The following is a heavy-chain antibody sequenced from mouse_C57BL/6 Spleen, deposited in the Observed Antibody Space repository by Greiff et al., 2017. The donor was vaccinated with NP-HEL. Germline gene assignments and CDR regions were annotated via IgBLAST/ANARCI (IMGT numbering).Heavy chain of an antibody. CDR3: ARGYYGRGYYYAMDY. V-gene: IGHV1-50*01. J-gene: IGHJ4*01. Sequence: QVQLQQPGAELVKPGASVKLSCKASGYTFTSYWMQWVKQRPGQGLEWIGEIDPSDSYTNYNQKFKGKATLTVDTSSSTAYMQLSSLTSEDSAVYYCARGYYGRGYYYAMDYWGQGTSVTVSS. CDR1: GYTFTSYW. D-gene: IGHD1-1*01. CDR2: IDPSDSYT.